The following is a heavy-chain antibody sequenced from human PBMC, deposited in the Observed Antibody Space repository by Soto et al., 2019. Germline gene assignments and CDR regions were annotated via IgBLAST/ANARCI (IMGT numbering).Heavy chain of an antibody. CDR1: GGSIRSGGYY. D-gene: IGHD4-17*01. Sequence: SETLSLTCTVSGGSIRSGGYYWNWIRQPPGKGLEWIGYIYYSGSTNYNPSLKSRVTISVDTSKNQFSLKLSSVTAADTAVYYCARDYGPTNWFDPWGQGTLVTVSS. CDR3: ARDYGPTNWFDP. CDR2: IYYSGST. J-gene: IGHJ5*02. V-gene: IGHV4-61*08.